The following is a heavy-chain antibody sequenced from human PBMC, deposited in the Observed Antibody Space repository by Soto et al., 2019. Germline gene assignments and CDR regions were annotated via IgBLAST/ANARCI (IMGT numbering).Heavy chain of an antibody. CDR3: AREGDCCSTSCPLTMGWFDP. D-gene: IGHD2-2*01. Sequence: ASVKVSCKASGYTFTSYAMHWVRQAPGQRLEWMGWINAGNGNTKYSQKFQGRVTITRDTSASTAYMELSSLRSEDTAVYYCAREGDCCSTSCPLTMGWFDPWGQGTLVTVSS. J-gene: IGHJ5*02. V-gene: IGHV1-3*01. CDR2: INAGNGNT. CDR1: GYTFTSYA.